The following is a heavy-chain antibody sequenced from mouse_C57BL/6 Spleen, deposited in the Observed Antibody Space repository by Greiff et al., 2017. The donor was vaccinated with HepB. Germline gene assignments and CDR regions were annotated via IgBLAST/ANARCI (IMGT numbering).Heavy chain of an antibody. CDR1: GFTFSSYG. J-gene: IGHJ4*01. V-gene: IGHV5-6*01. D-gene: IGHD1-1*01. CDR2: ISSGGSYT. CDR3: ARLSTTVVATDAMDY. Sequence: EVKLVESGGDLVKPGGSLKLSCAASGFTFSSYGMSWVRQTPDKRLEWVATISSGGSYTYYPDSVKGRFTISSDNAKNTLYLQMSSLKSEDTAMYYCARLSTTVVATDAMDYWGQGTSVTVSS.